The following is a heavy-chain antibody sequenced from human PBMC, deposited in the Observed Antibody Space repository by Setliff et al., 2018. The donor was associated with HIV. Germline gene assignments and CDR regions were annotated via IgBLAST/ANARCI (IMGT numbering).Heavy chain of an antibody. J-gene: IGHJ5*02. CDR3: ARHSGVASPNWFDP. CDR1: GGSISGHY. CDR2: IYSSGST. Sequence: ETLSLTCTVSGGSISGHYWSWIRQPPGRGLEWIGYIYSSGSTNFNPPLKSRVTISVDTSKNQFSLKLSSVTAADTAVYYCARHSGVASPNWFDPWGQGTLVTVSS. D-gene: IGHD3-10*01. V-gene: IGHV4-4*09.